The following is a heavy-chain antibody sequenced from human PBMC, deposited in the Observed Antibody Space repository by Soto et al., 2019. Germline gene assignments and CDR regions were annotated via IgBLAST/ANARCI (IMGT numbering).Heavy chain of an antibody. CDR3: AKALVGEVGATDY. D-gene: IGHD1-26*01. CDR2: ITRTDSI. Sequence: GGSLRLSCTASGFTFSNYAMSWVRQAPGKGLEWVPAITRTDSIYYADSVKGRFTISRDNSRNTLYLQMNSLGAEDAALYYCAKALVGEVGATDYWGQGTLVTVSS. V-gene: IGHV3-23*01. CDR1: GFTFSNYA. J-gene: IGHJ4*02.